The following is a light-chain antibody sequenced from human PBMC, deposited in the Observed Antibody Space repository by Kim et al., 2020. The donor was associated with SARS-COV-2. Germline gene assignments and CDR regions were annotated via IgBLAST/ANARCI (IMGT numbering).Light chain of an antibody. J-gene: IGKJ2*01. Sequence: LAPGERATLSCRASQSVSSTYLAWYQHKPGQAPRLLIYAASSRATGIPDRFSGSGSGTDFTLTISRLEPEDFAVYYCQQYGSSPHTFGQGTKLEIK. CDR3: QQYGSSPHT. V-gene: IGKV3-20*01. CDR2: AAS. CDR1: QSVSSTY.